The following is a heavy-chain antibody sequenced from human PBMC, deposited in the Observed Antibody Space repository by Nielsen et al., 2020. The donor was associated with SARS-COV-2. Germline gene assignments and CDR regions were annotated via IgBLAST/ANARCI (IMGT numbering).Heavy chain of an antibody. J-gene: IGHJ2*01. CDR2: ISWNSGSI. Sequence: SLKISCAASGFTFDDYAMHWVRQAPGKGLEWVSGISWNSGSIGYADSVKGRFTISRDNAKNSLYLQMNSLRAEDTALYHCARGLDWGDWYFDLWGRGTLVTVSS. D-gene: IGHD7-27*01. CDR3: ARGLDWGDWYFDL. CDR1: GFTFDDYA. V-gene: IGHV3-9*01.